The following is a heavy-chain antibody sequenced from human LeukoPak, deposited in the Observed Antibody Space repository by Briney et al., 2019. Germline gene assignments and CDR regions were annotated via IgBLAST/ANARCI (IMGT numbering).Heavy chain of an antibody. D-gene: IGHD1-1*01. CDR1: GDSVSSNGVA. J-gene: IGHJ3*02. CDR2: TYYRSKWYN. CDR3: ARGSNSAFDI. Sequence: SQTLSLTCDISGDSVSSNGVAWNWIRQSPSRGLEWLGRTYYRSKWYNEYSVSVRGRITINPDTSNNQFSLQLNSMTPEDTAMYYCARGSNSAFDIWSQGTMVTVSS. V-gene: IGHV6-1*01.